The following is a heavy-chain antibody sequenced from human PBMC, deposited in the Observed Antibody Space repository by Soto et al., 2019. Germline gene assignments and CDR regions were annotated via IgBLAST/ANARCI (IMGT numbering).Heavy chain of an antibody. CDR3: ARDRGYCSGSTCYDYYFDY. Sequence: LRLSCAASGFTFSAYYMSWLRQAPGKGLEWISDITNRGSTISYAESVKGRFTVSRDNTKNLLYLEMNSLRAEDTAVYYCARDRGYCSGSTCYDYYFDYWGQGTLVTVSS. V-gene: IGHV3-11*01. CDR2: ITNRGSTI. CDR1: GFTFSAYY. J-gene: IGHJ4*02. D-gene: IGHD2-15*01.